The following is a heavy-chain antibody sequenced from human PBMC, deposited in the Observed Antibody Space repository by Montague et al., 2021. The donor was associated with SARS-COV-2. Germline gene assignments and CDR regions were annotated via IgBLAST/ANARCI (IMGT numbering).Heavy chain of an antibody. V-gene: IGHV4-39*01. D-gene: IGHD2-15*01. CDR2: IYYSGST. J-gene: IGHJ3*01. CDR1: GDSISISTSYY. CDR3: ARAYIVVVADAYRPDVFDV. Sequence: SETLSLTCTVSGDSISISTSYYWAWIRPPPGKGLEWIGSIYYSGSTIYNPSLRSRVTVSVDTSQNQFSLKLTSVTAADAAVYFCARAYIVVVADAYRPDVFDVWGQGTRVSVSS.